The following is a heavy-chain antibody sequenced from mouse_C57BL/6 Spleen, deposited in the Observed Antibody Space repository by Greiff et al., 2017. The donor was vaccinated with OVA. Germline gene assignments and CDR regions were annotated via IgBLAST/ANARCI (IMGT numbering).Heavy chain of an antibody. CDR2: IYPGSGNT. Sequence: VQLKQSGAELVRPGASVKLSCKASGYTFTDYYINWVKQRPGQGLEWIARIYPGSGNTYYNEKFKGKATLTAEKSSSTAYMQLSSLTSEDSAVYFCARSDGYYWYFDVWGTGTTVTVSS. D-gene: IGHD2-3*01. CDR3: ARSDGYYWYFDV. V-gene: IGHV1-76*01. J-gene: IGHJ1*03. CDR1: GYTFTDYY.